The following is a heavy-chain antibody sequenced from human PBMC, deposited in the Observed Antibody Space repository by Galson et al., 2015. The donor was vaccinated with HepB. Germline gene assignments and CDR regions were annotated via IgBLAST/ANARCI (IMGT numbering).Heavy chain of an antibody. D-gene: IGHD3-10*01. Sequence: SLRLSCAASGLTFSSYAMSWVRQAPGKGLEWVALIWYDGSKKYFVDSVKGRFTISRDNSKNTLYLQMSSLRAEDTAVYYCVRREPSAAYFGEFIGGFGFDYWGPGTVVTVSS. V-gene: IGHV3-33*08. CDR2: IWYDGSKK. CDR3: VRREPSAAYFGEFIGGFGFDY. CDR1: GLTFSSYA. J-gene: IGHJ4*02.